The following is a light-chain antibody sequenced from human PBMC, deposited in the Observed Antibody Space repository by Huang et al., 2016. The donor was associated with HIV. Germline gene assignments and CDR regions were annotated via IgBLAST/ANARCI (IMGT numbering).Light chain of an antibody. V-gene: IGKV3-11*01. Sequence: DIVLTQSPATLSLSPGERATLSCRAGQSVGSYLAWYQQTPGQAPRLLVSDASHRATGIPARFSGSGSGTDFPLTISSLEPEDFAVYYCHQHSSWPGTFGQGTRVEIK. J-gene: IGKJ1*01. CDR1: QSVGSY. CDR3: HQHSSWPGT. CDR2: DAS.